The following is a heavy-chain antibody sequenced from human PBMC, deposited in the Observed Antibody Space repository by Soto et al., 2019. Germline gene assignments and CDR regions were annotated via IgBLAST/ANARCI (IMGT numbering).Heavy chain of an antibody. V-gene: IGHV4-39*01. Sequence: QLQLQESGPGLVKPSETLSLTCTVSGGSISSSSYYWGWIRQPPGKGLEWIGSIYYSGSTYYNPSLKSRVTISVDTSKNQFSLKLSSVTAADTAVYYCARRTLVPAASYWYFDLWGRGTLVTVSS. CDR1: GGSISSSSYY. J-gene: IGHJ2*01. D-gene: IGHD2-2*01. CDR3: ARRTLVPAASYWYFDL. CDR2: IYYSGST.